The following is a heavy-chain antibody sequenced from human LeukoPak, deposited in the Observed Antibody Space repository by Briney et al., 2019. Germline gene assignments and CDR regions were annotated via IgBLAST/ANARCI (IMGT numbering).Heavy chain of an antibody. D-gene: IGHD2-15*01. CDR2: INHSGST. CDR1: GGSFSGYY. J-gene: IGHJ5*02. V-gene: IGHV4-34*01. CDR3: ARERGYCSGGSCYTGDVRFDP. Sequence: SETLSLTCAVYGGSFSGYYWSWIRQPPGKGLEWIGEINHSGSTNYNPSLKSRVTISVDTSKNQFSLKLSSVTAADTAVYYCARERGYCSGGSCYTGDVRFDPWGQGTLVTVSS.